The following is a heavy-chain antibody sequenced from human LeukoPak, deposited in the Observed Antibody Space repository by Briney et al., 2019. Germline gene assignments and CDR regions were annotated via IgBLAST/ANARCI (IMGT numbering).Heavy chain of an antibody. J-gene: IGHJ4*02. CDR2: IYYSGST. D-gene: IGHD5-24*01. Sequence: SETLSLTCTVSGGSISSYYWSWIRQPPGKGLEWIGYIYYSGSTNYNPSLKSRVTISVDTSKNQFSLKLSSVTAADTAVYYCARDQEMATIRYYFDYWGQGTLVTVSS. V-gene: IGHV4-59*01. CDR1: GGSISSYY. CDR3: ARDQEMATIRYYFDY.